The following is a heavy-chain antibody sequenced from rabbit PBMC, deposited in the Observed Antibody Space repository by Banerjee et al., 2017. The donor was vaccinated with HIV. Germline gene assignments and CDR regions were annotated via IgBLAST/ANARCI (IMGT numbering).Heavy chain of an antibody. CDR2: IGTGSGNT. Sequence: QSLEESGGDLVKPEASLTLTSTASGLDVSSSYWICWLGQAPGKGPEWIACIGTGSGNTYYASWAKGQFTISKTSSTTVTLQMTSLTAADTATYFCARWDADYGGVGYAIDLWGPGTLVTVS. D-gene: IGHD6-1*01. V-gene: IGHV1S40*01. CDR1: GLDVSSSYW. CDR3: ARWDADYGGVGYAIDL. J-gene: IGHJ6*01.